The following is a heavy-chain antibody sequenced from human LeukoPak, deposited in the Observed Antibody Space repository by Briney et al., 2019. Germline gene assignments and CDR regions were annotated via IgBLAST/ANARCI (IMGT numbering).Heavy chain of an antibody. Sequence: PGGSLKISCKGSGYSFTSYWIGWVRQMPGKGLEWMGIIYPGDSDTRYSPSFQGQVTTSADKSISTAYLQWSSLKALDTAMYYCARYYSSSSFDYWGQGTLVTVSS. V-gene: IGHV5-51*01. CDR1: GYSFTSYW. D-gene: IGHD6-6*01. CDR3: ARYYSSSSFDY. CDR2: IYPGDSDT. J-gene: IGHJ4*02.